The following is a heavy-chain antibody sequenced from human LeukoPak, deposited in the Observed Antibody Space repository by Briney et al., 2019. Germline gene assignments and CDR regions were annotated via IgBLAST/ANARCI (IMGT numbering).Heavy chain of an antibody. V-gene: IGHV7-4-1*02. Sequence: ASVKVSCKASGYTFTNYAMNWVRQAPGQGLEWMGWINTNTENPTYAQGFTGRFVFSLDTSVSTAYLQISSLKVEDTAVYYCAKNYYDSSGYYYAFDYWGQGTLVTVSS. D-gene: IGHD3-22*01. CDR2: INTNTENP. CDR1: GYTFTNYA. J-gene: IGHJ4*02. CDR3: AKNYYDSSGYYYAFDY.